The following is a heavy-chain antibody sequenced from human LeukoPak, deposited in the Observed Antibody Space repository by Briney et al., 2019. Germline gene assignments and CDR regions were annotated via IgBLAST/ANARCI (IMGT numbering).Heavy chain of an antibody. CDR1: GFTFSSYA. CDR2: ISGSGGST. D-gene: IGHD3-22*01. J-gene: IGHJ4*02. V-gene: IGHV3-23*01. CDR3: AKCSSGYPYYFDY. Sequence: PGGSLRLSCAASGFTFSSYAMSWIRQAPGKGLEWVSAISGSGGSTYYADSVKGRFTISRDNSKNTLYLQMNSLRAEDTAVYYCAKCSSGYPYYFDYWGQGTLVTVSS.